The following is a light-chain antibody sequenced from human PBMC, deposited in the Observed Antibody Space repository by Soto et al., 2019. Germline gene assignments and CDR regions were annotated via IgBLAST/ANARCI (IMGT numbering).Light chain of an antibody. Sequence: DSQMTQSPSSLSGSVGDRVTITCRASQTISSWLAWYQQKPGKAPKLLIYDASSFQSGVPSRFSGSGSGTEFTLTISSLQPEDFAIYYCLQYNSYPWTFGHGTKVDIK. V-gene: IGKV1-5*01. J-gene: IGKJ1*01. CDR1: QTISSW. CDR3: LQYNSYPWT. CDR2: DAS.